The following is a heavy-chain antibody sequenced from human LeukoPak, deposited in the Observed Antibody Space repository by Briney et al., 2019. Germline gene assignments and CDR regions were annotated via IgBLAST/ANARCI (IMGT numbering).Heavy chain of an antibody. CDR3: AKRGGMYPAHYFDY. CDR2: ISGSGGST. D-gene: IGHD3-16*01. Sequence: GGTLRLSCAASGFTFSSYGMSWVRQAPGKVLEWVSAISGSGGSTYYADSVKGRFTISRDNSKNTLYLQINSLRVEDTAVYYCAKRGGMYPAHYFDYWGQGTLVTVSS. CDR1: GFTFSSYG. J-gene: IGHJ4*02. V-gene: IGHV3-23*01.